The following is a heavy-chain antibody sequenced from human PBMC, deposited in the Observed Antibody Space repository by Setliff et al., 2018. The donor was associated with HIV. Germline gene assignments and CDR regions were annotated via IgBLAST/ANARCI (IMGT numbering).Heavy chain of an antibody. CDR1: GGSISSSGPGYY. CDR3: ARSQPDTIFGVVIFDY. Sequence: SETLSFTCTVSGGSISSSGPGYYWGWVRQAPGGGLEWIGSVYYSGSTYYNPPLKSRVTISLDTSKNQLSLRLTSMTAADTAVYYCARSQPDTIFGVVIFDYWGQGKMVTVSS. V-gene: IGHV4-39*01. D-gene: IGHD3-3*01. J-gene: IGHJ4*02. CDR2: VYYSGST.